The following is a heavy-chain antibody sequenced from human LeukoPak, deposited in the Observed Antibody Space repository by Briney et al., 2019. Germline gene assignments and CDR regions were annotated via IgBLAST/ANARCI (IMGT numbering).Heavy chain of an antibody. D-gene: IGHD2-8*01. CDR3: ARGRTNYHSRDKYNWFHS. V-gene: IGHV1-8*01. CDR2: VNPTTGNT. Sequence: ASVKVSCKASGYTFNHYDISWLRQATGQGPEWLGWVNPTTGNTVYAQRFQDRVTMSRNTSSSTAYMELNSLKSGDTAVYYCARGRTNYHSRDKYNWFHSWGQGTLVTVSS. J-gene: IGHJ5*01. CDR1: GYTFNHYD.